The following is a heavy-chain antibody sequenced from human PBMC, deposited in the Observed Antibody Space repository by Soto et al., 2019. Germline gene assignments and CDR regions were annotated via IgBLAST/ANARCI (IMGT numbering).Heavy chain of an antibody. CDR3: ARAPPPYYDILTGYLDY. D-gene: IGHD3-9*01. Sequence: QVQLVQSGAEVKKPGSSVKVSCKASGGTISSYAIIWVRQDPGQGLEWMGGIIPIFGTTNYAQKFQGRVTITADESTSTAYMELSSLRSDDTAVYYCARAPPPYYDILTGYLDYWGQGTLVTVSS. V-gene: IGHV1-69*01. CDR1: GGTISSYA. CDR2: IIPIFGTT. J-gene: IGHJ4*02.